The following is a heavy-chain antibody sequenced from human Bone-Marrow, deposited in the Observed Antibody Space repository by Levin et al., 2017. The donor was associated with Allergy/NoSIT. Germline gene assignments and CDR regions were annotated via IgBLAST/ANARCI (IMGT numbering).Heavy chain of an antibody. CDR2: ISDSGGST. Sequence: SCAASGFTFSHNAMSWVRQAPGKGLEWVSVISDSGGSTYYADSVKGRFTISRDNFKNMLYLQMNSLRAEDTAVYYCARRYCTSRSCYGGADYWGQGTLVTVSS. V-gene: IGHV3-23*01. D-gene: IGHD2-2*01. J-gene: IGHJ4*02. CDR1: GFTFSHNA. CDR3: ARRYCTSRSCYGGADY.